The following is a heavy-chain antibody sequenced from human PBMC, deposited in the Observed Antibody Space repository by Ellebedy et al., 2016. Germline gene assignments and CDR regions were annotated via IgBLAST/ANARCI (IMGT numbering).Heavy chain of an antibody. CDR2: INGDNGNT. Sequence: ASVKVSCXASGYTFRSYDFSWVRQAPGQGLEWMGWINGDNGNTKYAQKFRDRVTMTADTSTTTAYMEVRSLTSDDTAVYYCARERNWSDGRFLDYWGQGTLVTVSS. D-gene: IGHD1-1*01. J-gene: IGHJ4*02. CDR3: ARERNWSDGRFLDY. CDR1: GYTFRSYD. V-gene: IGHV1-18*01.